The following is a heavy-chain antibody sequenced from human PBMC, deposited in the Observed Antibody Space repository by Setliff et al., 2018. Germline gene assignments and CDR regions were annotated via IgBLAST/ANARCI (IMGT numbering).Heavy chain of an antibody. Sequence: SETLSLTCTVSGGSINSMSYYWGWIRQPPGKGLEWIGSIYHSGSSYYNPSLRSRVTISVDTSKNQFSLILRSVTAADTAVYYCARAVPRGATPDYWYFDLWGRGTLVTVSS. CDR1: GGSINSMSYY. V-gene: IGHV4-39*07. CDR2: IYHSGSS. CDR3: ARAVPRGATPDYWYFDL. J-gene: IGHJ2*01. D-gene: IGHD2-2*01.